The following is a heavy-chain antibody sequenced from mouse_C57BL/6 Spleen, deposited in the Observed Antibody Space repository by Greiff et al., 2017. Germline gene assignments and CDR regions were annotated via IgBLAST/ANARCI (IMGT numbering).Heavy chain of an antibody. D-gene: IGHD1-1*01. Sequence: EVMLVESGGGLVQPGGSMKLSCAASGFTFSDAWMDWVRQSPEKGLEWVAEIRNKANNHATYYAESVKGRFTISRDDSKSSVYLQMNSLRAEDTGIYYCTRKETVVATWEDYWGQGTTLTVSS. V-gene: IGHV6-6*01. CDR1: GFTFSDAW. CDR3: TRKETVVATWEDY. J-gene: IGHJ2*01. CDR2: IRNKANNHAT.